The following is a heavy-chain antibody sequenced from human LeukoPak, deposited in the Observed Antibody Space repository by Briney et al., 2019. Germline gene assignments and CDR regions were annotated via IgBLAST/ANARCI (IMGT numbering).Heavy chain of an antibody. D-gene: IGHD6-6*01. V-gene: IGHV3-30-3*01. CDR2: ISYDGSNK. CDR1: GFTFSSYA. J-gene: IGHJ5*02. CDR3: ARDVLEYSSSSWFDP. Sequence: PGGSLRLSCAASGFTFSSYAMHWVRQAPGKGLEWVAVISYDGSNKYYADSVKGRFTISRDNSKNTLYLQMNSLRAEDTAVYYCARDVLEYSSSSWFDPWGQGTLVTVSS.